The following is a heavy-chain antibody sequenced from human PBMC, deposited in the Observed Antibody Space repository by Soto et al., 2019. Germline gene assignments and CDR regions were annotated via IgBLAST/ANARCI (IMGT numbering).Heavy chain of an antibody. CDR2: ISAYNGNT. V-gene: IGHV1-18*01. J-gene: IGHJ5*02. Sequence: GASVKVSCKASGYTFTSYGISWVRQAPGQGLEWMGWISAYNGNTNYAQKLQGRVTMTTDTSTSTAYMELRSLRSDDTAVYYCARDRPRYCSGGSCHGRFDPWGQGTLVTVSS. CDR1: GYTFTSYG. CDR3: ARDRPRYCSGGSCHGRFDP. D-gene: IGHD2-15*01.